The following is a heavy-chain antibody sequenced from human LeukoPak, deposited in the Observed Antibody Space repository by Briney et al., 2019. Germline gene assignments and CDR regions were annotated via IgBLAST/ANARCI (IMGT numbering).Heavy chain of an antibody. J-gene: IGHJ4*02. CDR3: ARDGRKWELLDFDY. Sequence: PGASVKVSCKASGYTITSYGISWVRQAPGQGLEWMGWISAYNGNTNYAQKLQGRVTMTTDTSTSTAYMELRSLRSDDTAVYYCARDGRKWELLDFDYWGQGTLVTVSS. CDR2: ISAYNGNT. V-gene: IGHV1-18*01. D-gene: IGHD1-26*01. CDR1: GYTITSYG.